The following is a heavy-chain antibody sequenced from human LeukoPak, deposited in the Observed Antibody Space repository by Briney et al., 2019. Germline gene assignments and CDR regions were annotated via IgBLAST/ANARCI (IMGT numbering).Heavy chain of an antibody. V-gene: IGHV1-18*01. J-gene: IGHJ4*02. CDR1: GYTFTSYG. Sequence: ASVKVSCKASGYTFTSYGISWVRQAPGQGLEWMGWISAGNGRTKYSQDFQGRVTITRDTSASIAYMELSSLRAEDTAVYYCAKDGGAYNCGHWGQGTLVTVSS. CDR2: ISAGNGRT. CDR3: AKDGGAYNCGH. D-gene: IGHD5-18*01.